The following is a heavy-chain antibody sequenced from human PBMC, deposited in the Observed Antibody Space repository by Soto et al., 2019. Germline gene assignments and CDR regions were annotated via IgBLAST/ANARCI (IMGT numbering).Heavy chain of an antibody. D-gene: IGHD2-15*01. CDR1: GGSISSGGNY. J-gene: IGHJ5*02. Sequence: QVQLQESGPGLVKPSQTLSLTCTVSGGSISSGGNYWSWIRQHPGKGLEWIGYIYYSGSTYYNPSLKSRVSMSVDTSKNQFSLKLSSVTAADTAVYYCARDQTPTALGWFDPWGQGTLVTVSS. V-gene: IGHV4-31*03. CDR2: IYYSGST. CDR3: ARDQTPTALGWFDP.